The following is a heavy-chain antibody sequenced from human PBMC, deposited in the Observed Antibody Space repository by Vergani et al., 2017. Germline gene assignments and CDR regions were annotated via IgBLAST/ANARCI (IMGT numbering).Heavy chain of an antibody. CDR3: ARGETGGGFDP. V-gene: IGHV3-48*03. CDR2: MSSSGSTI. J-gene: IGHJ5*02. D-gene: IGHD7-27*01. CDR1: GFTFSSYE. Sequence: EVQLVESGGGLVQPGGSLRLSCAASGFTFSSYEMNWVRQAPGKGLEWVSYMSSSGSTIYYADSVQGRFTISRDKAKNSLYLQMNSLRAEVTAVYYCARGETGGGFDPWGQGSLVTVSS.